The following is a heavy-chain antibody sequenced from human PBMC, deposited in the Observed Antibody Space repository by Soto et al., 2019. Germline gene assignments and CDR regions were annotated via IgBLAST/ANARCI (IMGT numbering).Heavy chain of an antibody. CDR3: AKDSSGWYYFDS. Sequence: EVQLLESGGGLVQPGGSLRLSCAASGFTFSSYAMSRVRQAPGKGLEWVSSISGSGGSTYYADSVKGQFTVSRDNSRNTLYLQMNSLRAEDTAVYYCAKDSSGWYYFDSWGQGTLATVSS. D-gene: IGHD6-19*01. CDR2: ISGSGGST. V-gene: IGHV3-23*01. J-gene: IGHJ4*02. CDR1: GFTFSSYA.